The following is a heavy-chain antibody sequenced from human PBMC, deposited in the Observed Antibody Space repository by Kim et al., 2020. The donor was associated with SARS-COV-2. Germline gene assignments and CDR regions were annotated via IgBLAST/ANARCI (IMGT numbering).Heavy chain of an antibody. V-gene: IGHV3-74*01. Sequence: GGSLRLSCAASGFTFSSYWMHWVRQAPGKGLVWVSRINSDGSSTSYADSVKGRFTISRDNAKNTLYLQMNSLRAEDTAVYYCARGPEERTWPNYYYGMDVWGQGNTVTVSS. CDR3: ARGPEERTWPNYYYGMDV. J-gene: IGHJ6*02. D-gene: IGHD1-1*01. CDR1: GFTFSSYW. CDR2: INSDGSST.